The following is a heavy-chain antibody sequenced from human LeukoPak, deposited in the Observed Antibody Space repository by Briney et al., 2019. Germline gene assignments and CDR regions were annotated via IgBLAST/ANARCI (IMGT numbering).Heavy chain of an antibody. CDR1: GGSISSGGYS. V-gene: IGHV4-30-2*01. CDR2: IYHSGST. Sequence: SETLSLTCAVSGGSISSGGYSWSWIRQPPGKGLEWIGYIYHSGSTYYNPSLKSRVTISVDTSKNQFSLKLSSVTAADTAVYYCARGYCSSTSCATDFDYWGQGTLVTVSS. D-gene: IGHD2-2*01. J-gene: IGHJ4*02. CDR3: ARGYCSSTSCATDFDY.